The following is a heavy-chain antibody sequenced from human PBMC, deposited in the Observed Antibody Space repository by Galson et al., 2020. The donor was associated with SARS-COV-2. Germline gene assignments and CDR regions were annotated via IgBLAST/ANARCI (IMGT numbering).Heavy chain of an antibody. CDR1: GFTFSSFW. CDR3: ARDQDGYNDF. CDR2: IKQDGSDR. J-gene: IGHJ4*02. V-gene: IGHV3-7*01. Sequence: LSLTCAASGFTFSSFWMSWVRQAPGKGLEWVANIKQDGSDRYYVDSVKGRFTVSSDNAKNSLYLQMNSLRVEDTAVYYCARDQDGYNDFWGQGTLVTVSS. D-gene: IGHD5-12*01.